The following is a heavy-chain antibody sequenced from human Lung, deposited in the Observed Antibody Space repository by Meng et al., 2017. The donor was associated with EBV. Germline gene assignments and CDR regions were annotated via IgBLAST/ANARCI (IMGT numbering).Heavy chain of an antibody. Sequence: VPLVRAGAEVKRPGSSVKVSCRPSGGTFRSDAVSWVRQAPGQGLEWMGGLIPMSDAPHYAQKFQDRVRITADESTSTHYMDLSGLRSEDTAVYYCASESGRGFTPDYWGQGTLVTVSS. CDR1: GGTFRSDA. D-gene: IGHD3-10*01. CDR3: ASESGRGFTPDY. J-gene: IGHJ4*02. V-gene: IGHV1-69*01. CDR2: LIPMSDAP.